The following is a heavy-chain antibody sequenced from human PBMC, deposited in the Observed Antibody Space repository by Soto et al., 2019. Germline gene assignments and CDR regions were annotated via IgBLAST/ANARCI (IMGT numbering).Heavy chain of an antibody. CDR3: ARDLDGLHDDNSGPYPRPG. V-gene: IGHV4-30-4*01. CDR2: IHSSGSI. J-gene: IGHJ1*01. Sequence: SETLSLTCTVSGGSISSDDYYWSWIRQAPGRGLEWIGYIHSSGSIYYNPSLKSRATMSIDTARNQFSLKVSSVTVADTAVYYYARDLDGLHDDNSGPYPRPGWGQGTLVT. CDR1: GGSISSDDYY. D-gene: IGHD3-22*01.